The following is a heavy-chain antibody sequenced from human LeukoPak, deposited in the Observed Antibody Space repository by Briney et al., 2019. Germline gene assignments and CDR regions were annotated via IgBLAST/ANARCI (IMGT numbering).Heavy chain of an antibody. Sequence: SETLSLTGSVSDDSITSYYWSWIRQPPGKGLEWIGFIYHSGNSNYNPSLTTRVTMSVDTSRTQISLRLSSVTAADTAVYYCVREEGIATSGALEYWGQGILVTVSS. J-gene: IGHJ4*02. CDR3: VREEGIATSGALEY. CDR1: DDSITSYY. V-gene: IGHV4-59*01. CDR2: IYHSGNS. D-gene: IGHD6-13*01.